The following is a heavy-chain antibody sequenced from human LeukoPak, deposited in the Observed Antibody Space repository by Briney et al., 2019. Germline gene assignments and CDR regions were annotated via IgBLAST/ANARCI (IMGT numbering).Heavy chain of an antibody. J-gene: IGHJ6*02. V-gene: IGHV1-2*02. CDR3: ARGGFVVAPPLAV. D-gene: IGHD3-3*01. CDR2: INPGSGGT. Sequence: GASVKVSCKASEYTFTGYYLHWVRQAPGQGLEWMGCINPGSGGTNYAQKFQDRVTMTRDMYISTAYMALSSLRYDDTAVYYCARGGFVVAPPLAVWGQGTTVTVSS. CDR1: EYTFTGYY.